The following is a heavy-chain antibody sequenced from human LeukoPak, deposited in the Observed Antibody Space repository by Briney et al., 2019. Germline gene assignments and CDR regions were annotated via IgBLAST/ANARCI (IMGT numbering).Heavy chain of an antibody. J-gene: IGHJ6*02. CDR1: GFTFSSYS. D-gene: IGHD3-10*01. CDR3: ARDPGGSGYYGMDV. CDR2: ISSSSSYI. Sequence: GGSLRLSCAASGFTFSSYSMNWVRQAPGEGLEWVSSISSSSSYIYYADSVKGRFTISRDNAKNSLYLQMNSLRVEDTAVYYCARDPGGSGYYGMDVWGQGTTVTVSS. V-gene: IGHV3-21*01.